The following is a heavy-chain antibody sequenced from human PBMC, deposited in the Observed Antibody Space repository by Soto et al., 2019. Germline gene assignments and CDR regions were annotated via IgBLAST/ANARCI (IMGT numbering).Heavy chain of an antibody. CDR3: ARAFITMVRGVTYHDAFDI. Sequence: KQSQTHSLTCAISGDSVSSNSAAWNWIRQSPSRGLEWLGRTYYRSKWYNDYAVSVKSRITINPDTSKNQFSLQLNSVTPEDTAVYYCARAFITMVRGVTYHDAFDIWGQGTMVTVSS. CDR1: GDSVSSNSAA. V-gene: IGHV6-1*01. D-gene: IGHD3-10*01. CDR2: TYYRSKWYN. J-gene: IGHJ3*02.